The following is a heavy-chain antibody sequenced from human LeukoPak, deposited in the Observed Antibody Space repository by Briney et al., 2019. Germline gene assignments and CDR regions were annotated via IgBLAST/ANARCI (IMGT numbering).Heavy chain of an antibody. CDR1: GGSISSYY. D-gene: IGHD5-18*01. J-gene: IGHJ4*02. Sequence: PSETLSLTCTVSGGSISSYYWSWIRRPPGKGLEWIGYIHYSGSTNYDPSLKSRVTISVDTSKNQFSLKLSPVTAADTAVYYCARAGYTYADYWGQGTLVTVSS. V-gene: IGHV4-59*01. CDR3: ARAGYTYADY. CDR2: IHYSGST.